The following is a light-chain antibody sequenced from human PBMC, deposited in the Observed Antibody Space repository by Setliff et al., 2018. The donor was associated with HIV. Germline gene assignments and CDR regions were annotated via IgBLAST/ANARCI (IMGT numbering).Light chain of an antibody. CDR2: DVG. V-gene: IGLV2-14*03. J-gene: IGLJ1*01. Sequence: QSVLTQPASVSGSPGQSITISCTGTSSDVGGYKYVSWYQQHPGKAPKLMIYDVGNRPSGVSNRFSGSKSGNTASLTISGLQAEDEADYYCSSYTTISTEVFGTGTKGTVL. CDR1: SSDVGGYKY. CDR3: SSYTTISTEV.